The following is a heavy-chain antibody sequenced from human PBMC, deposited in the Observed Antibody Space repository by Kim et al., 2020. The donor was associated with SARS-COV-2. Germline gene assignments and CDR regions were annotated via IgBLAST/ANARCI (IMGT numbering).Heavy chain of an antibody. CDR3: TRGVRLCGSGSCYEDWFHP. Sequence: SETLSLTCAVSEGTFSGYYWSWIRQSPGKGLEWIGEINHNGNSNYNPSLRSRATISVDASKNQVSLNLKSVTAADTAVYYCTRGVRLCGSGSCYEDWFHPRGQGTPVTIST. J-gene: IGHJ5*02. V-gene: IGHV4-34*01. CDR1: EGTFSGYY. D-gene: IGHD2-2*01. CDR2: INHNGNS.